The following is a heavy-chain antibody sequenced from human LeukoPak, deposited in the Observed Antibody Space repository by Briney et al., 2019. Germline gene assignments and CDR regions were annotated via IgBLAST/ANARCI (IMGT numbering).Heavy chain of an antibody. V-gene: IGHV4-61*01. CDR3: ARAPYGDYALDV. CDR1: GGSVSSSTYF. J-gene: IGHJ6*02. D-gene: IGHD4-17*01. CDR2: IYYSGST. Sequence: PSETLSLTCTVSGGSVSSSTYFWSWIRQPPGKGLEWIAYIYYSGSTNYNPSLRSRVTISVDTSKNQFSLRLSSMTAADTAVYYCARAPYGDYALDVWGQGTTVTVSS.